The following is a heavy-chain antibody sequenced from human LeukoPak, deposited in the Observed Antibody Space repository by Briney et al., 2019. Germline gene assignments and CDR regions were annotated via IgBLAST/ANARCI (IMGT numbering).Heavy chain of an antibody. CDR3: AKDIGSSSWHAFDI. CDR1: GFTFDVYA. CDR2: IIWNSGRI. J-gene: IGHJ3*02. D-gene: IGHD6-13*01. V-gene: IGHV3-9*01. Sequence: GRSLRLSCAASGFTFDVYAMHWVRHAPGEGLGWVSGIIWNSGRIGYTDSVKGRFTISRDNAKSSLYLQMNSLRAEGTALYYCAKDIGSSSWHAFDIWGQGTMVTVSS.